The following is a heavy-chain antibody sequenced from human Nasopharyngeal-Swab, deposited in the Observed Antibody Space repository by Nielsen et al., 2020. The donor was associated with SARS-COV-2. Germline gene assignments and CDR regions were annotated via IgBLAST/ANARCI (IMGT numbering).Heavy chain of an antibody. CDR2: ISWNSGSI. J-gene: IGHJ6*03. D-gene: IGHD6-6*01. CDR3: ARDGYSSSSTWAYYYYYMDV. Sequence: SLKISCAASGFTFDDYAMHWVRQAPGKGLEWVSGISWNSGSIGYADSVKGRFTISRDNSKNTLYLQMNSLRAEDTAVYYCARDGYSSSSTWAYYYYYMDVWGKGTTVTVSS. CDR1: GFTFDDYA. V-gene: IGHV3-9*01.